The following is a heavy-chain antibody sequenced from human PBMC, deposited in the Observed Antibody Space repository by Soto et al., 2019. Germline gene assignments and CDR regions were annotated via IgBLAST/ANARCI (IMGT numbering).Heavy chain of an antibody. V-gene: IGHV3-23*01. D-gene: IGHD1-26*01. CDR2: ISGSGVKK. J-gene: IGHJ5*02. CDR1: GFIFENFG. Sequence: PGGSLRLSCAASGFIFENFGMSWVRQAPGKGLEWISSISGSGVKKYYADSVKGRFTISRDNSNSTVYLELNNLSAEDTAVYHCAKNQGVELVPLATVDWFDPWGQGSVVTVSS. CDR3: AKNQGVELVPLATVDWFDP.